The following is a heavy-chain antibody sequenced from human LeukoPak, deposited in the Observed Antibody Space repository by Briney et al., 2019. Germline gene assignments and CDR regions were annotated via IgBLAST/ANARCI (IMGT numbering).Heavy chain of an antibody. D-gene: IGHD6-19*01. CDR1: GFTVSSNY. J-gene: IGHJ4*02. V-gene: IGHV3-53*01. CDR3: AKGKAVAGGGGFDY. Sequence: PGGSLRLSCAASGFTVSSNYMSWVRQAPGKGLEWVSVIYSGGSTYYADSVKGRFTISRDNSKNTLYLQMNSLRAEDTAVYYCAKGKAVAGGGGFDYWGQGTLVTVSS. CDR2: IYSGGST.